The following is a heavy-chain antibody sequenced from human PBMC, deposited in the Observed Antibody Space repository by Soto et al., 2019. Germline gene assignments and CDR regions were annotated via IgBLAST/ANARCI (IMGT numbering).Heavy chain of an antibody. CDR2: IIPLLGTV. Sequence: QEELVQSGAEVKKPGSSVNVSCKASEGTFSSYSITWVRQAPGQRLEWMGEIIPLLGTVNYAPKFQGRVTITGDKYTSTIYMGLSSLRSDDTAVYYCARDPLDLLGYMDVWGQGTTVTVSS. CDR3: ARDPLDLLGYMDV. J-gene: IGHJ6*02. CDR1: EGTFSSYS. V-gene: IGHV1-69*06. D-gene: IGHD6-25*01.